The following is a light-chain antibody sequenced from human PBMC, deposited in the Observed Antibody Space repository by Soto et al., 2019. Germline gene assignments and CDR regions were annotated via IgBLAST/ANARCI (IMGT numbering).Light chain of an antibody. CDR2: GAS. CDR1: QSVSSN. CDR3: QQYNNWGT. Sequence: EIVMTQSPATLSVSPGERATLSCRASQSVSSNLDWYQQKPGQAPRLLIYGASTRATGIPARFSGSGSGTEFTLTISSLQSEDFTVYYGQQYNNWGTFGQGTKVEIK. J-gene: IGKJ1*01. V-gene: IGKV3-15*01.